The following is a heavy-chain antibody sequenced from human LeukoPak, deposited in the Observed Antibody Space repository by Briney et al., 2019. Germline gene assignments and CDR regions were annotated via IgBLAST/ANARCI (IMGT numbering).Heavy chain of an antibody. V-gene: IGHV4-34*01. CDR3: ARGGRDIVVVVAASPYHYYYMDV. J-gene: IGHJ6*03. Sequence: SETLSLTCAVYGGSFSGYYWSWIRQPPGKGLEWIGEINHSGSTNYNPSLKSRVTISVDTSKNQFSLKLSSVTAADTAVYYCARGGRDIVVVVAASPYHYYYMDVWGKGTTVTVSS. CDR2: INHSGST. CDR1: GGSFSGYY. D-gene: IGHD2-15*01.